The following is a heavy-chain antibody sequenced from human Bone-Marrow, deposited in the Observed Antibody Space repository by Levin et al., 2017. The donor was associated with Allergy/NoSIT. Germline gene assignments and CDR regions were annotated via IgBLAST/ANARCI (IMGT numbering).Heavy chain of an antibody. V-gene: IGHV1-69*13. J-gene: IGHJ6*03. CDR1: GGTFSSYA. D-gene: IGHD6-6*01. Sequence: SVKVSCKASGGTFSSYAISWVRQAPGQGLEWMGGIIPIFGTANYAQKFQGRVTITADESTSTAYMELSSLRSEDTAVYYCARADSSSSRYYYCYMDVWGKGTTVTVSS. CDR3: ARADSSSSRYYYCYMDV. CDR2: IIPIFGTA.